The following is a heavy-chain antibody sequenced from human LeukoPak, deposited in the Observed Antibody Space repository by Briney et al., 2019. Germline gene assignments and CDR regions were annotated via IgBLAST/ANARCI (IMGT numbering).Heavy chain of an antibody. D-gene: IGHD1-26*01. V-gene: IGHV3-23*01. CDR3: ATHRNREPWELLFAFDI. CDR2: ISGSGGNT. Sequence: GGSLRLSCAASGFTFTNFAMSWVRQAPGKGLEWVSGISGSGGNTYFADSAKGQFIISRDNSRNTLYLQMNNLRAEDTAVYYCATHRNREPWELLFAFDIWGQGTMVTVSS. CDR1: GFTFTNFA. J-gene: IGHJ3*02.